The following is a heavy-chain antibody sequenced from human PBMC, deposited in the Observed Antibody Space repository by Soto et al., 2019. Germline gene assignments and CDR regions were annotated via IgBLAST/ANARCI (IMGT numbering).Heavy chain of an antibody. CDR1: GFTFSDFA. D-gene: IGHD2-2*03. Sequence: LASGGGLAQPGGSLRLSCAATGFTFSDFAMSWVRQAPGKGLEWVSRIYGGGNGPHYADSVKGRVTISRDNSKNTLYLQMNSLRAEDTAVYYCAKMEGMDPWAYSFDYWGQGTLVTVSS. CDR2: IYGGGNGP. V-gene: IGHV3-23*01. CDR3: AKMEGMDPWAYSFDY. J-gene: IGHJ4*02.